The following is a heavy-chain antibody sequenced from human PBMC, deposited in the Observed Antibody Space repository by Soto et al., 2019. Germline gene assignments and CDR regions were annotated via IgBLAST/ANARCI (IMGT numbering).Heavy chain of an antibody. D-gene: IGHD2-2*01. V-gene: IGHV1-69*01. Sequence: QVQLVQSGAEVKKPGSSVKVSCKASGGTFSSYAISWVRQAPGQGLEWMGGIIPIFGTANYAQKFQGRVTITADESTSTAYMELSSLRSEDTAVYYCAIDLVLGSQLLRRVGGMDVWGQGTTVTVSS. CDR1: GGTFSSYA. CDR2: IIPIFGTA. CDR3: AIDLVLGSQLLRRVGGMDV. J-gene: IGHJ6*02.